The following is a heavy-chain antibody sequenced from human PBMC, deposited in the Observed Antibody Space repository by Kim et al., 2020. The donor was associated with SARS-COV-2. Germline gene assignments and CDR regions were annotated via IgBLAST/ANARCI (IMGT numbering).Heavy chain of an antibody. CDR1: GDSVSSNSAA. CDR2: TYYRSKWYN. J-gene: IGHJ6*02. CDR3: AREEGYASSSGYYYYGMDV. D-gene: IGHD6-6*01. Sequence: SQTLSLTCAISGDSVSSNSAAWNWIRQSPSRGLEWLGRTYYRSKWYNDYAVSVKSRITINPDTSKNQFSLQLNSVTPEDTAVYYCAREEGYASSSGYYYYGMDVWGQGTTVTVSS. V-gene: IGHV6-1*01.